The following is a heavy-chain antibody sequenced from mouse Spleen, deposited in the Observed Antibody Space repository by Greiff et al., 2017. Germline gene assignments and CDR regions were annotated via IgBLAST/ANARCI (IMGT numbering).Heavy chain of an antibody. CDR3: AREGYGSSSWYFDV. CDR2: IHPNSGST. CDR1: GYTFTSYW. Sequence: QVQLQQPGAELVKPGASVKLSCKASGYTFTSYWMHWVKQRPGQGLEWIGMIHPNSGSTNYNEKFKSKATLTVDKSSSTAYMQLSSLTSEDSAVYYCAREGYGSSSWYFDVWGTGTTVTVSS. J-gene: IGHJ1*03. D-gene: IGHD1-1*01. V-gene: IGHV1-64*01.